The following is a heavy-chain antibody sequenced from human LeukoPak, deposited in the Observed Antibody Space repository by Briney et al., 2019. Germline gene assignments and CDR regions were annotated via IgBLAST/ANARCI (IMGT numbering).Heavy chain of an antibody. V-gene: IGHV4-34*01. J-gene: IGHJ6*02. Sequence: PSETLSLTCGAYGGSFSGYYWSWLRQPPGKGLEWMGEINHSGSTNYNPSLKSRVTISVDTSKNQFSLKLSSVTAADTAVYCCARGPKILKKRYYDFPYYYYGMDVWGQGTTVTVSS. CDR1: GGSFSGYY. CDR3: ARGPKILKKRYYDFPYYYYGMDV. CDR2: INHSGST. D-gene: IGHD3-3*01.